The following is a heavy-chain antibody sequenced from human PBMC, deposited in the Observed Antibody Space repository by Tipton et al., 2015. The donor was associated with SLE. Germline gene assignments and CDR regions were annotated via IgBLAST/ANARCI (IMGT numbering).Heavy chain of an antibody. J-gene: IGHJ3*02. CDR2: IYYSGST. CDR3: AGPIRQDGFVI. CDR1: GGSMKSSGYY. Sequence: TLSLTCTVSGGSMKSSGYYWGWIRQPPRMGLEWIGTIYYSGSTYYNPSLKSRVTISVDMSKNQFFLNLTSVTAADTAMYYCAGPIRQDGFVIWGQGTMVTVSS. V-gene: IGHV4-39*07. D-gene: IGHD2-21*01.